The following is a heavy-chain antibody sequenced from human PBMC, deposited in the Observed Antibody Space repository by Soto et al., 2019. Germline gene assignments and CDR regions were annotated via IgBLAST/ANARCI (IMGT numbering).Heavy chain of an antibody. Sequence: GGSLRLSCAASGFTFSNAWMSWVRQAPGKGLEWVGRIKSKTDGGTTDYAAPVKGRFTISRDDSKNTLYLQMNSLKTEDTAVYYCTTDLFMEPYGMDDWGQGTTVTVSS. CDR1: GFTFSNAW. D-gene: IGHD1-1*01. V-gene: IGHV3-15*01. J-gene: IGHJ6*02. CDR2: IKSKTDGGTT. CDR3: TTDLFMEPYGMDD.